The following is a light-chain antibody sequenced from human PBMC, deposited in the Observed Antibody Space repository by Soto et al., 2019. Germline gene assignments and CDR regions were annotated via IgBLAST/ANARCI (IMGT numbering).Light chain of an antibody. J-gene: IGLJ1*01. CDR1: SASVLTSYY. CDR3: CSLTTSHTYV. V-gene: IGLV8-61*01. Sequence: QTVVSQEPSFSVSPGETVTLTCGLTSASVLTSYYPSWYQQTPGQAPRTLIYSTNIRSSGVPDRFSGSILGNKAALTITGAQADDESDYYCCSLTTSHTYVFGSGTKLTVL. CDR2: STN.